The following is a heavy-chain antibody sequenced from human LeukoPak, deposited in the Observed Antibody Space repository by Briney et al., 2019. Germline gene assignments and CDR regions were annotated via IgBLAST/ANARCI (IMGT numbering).Heavy chain of an antibody. CDR2: MNPNSGNT. V-gene: IGHV1-8*03. CDR1: GYTFTSYD. Sequence: ASVKVSFKASGYTFTSYDINWVRQATGQGLEWMGWMNPNSGNTGYAQKFQGRVTITRNTSISTAYMELSSLRSEDTAVYYCARGLGGYCSGGSCSYYYYYYMDVWGKGTTVTVSS. CDR3: ARGLGGYCSGGSCSYYYYYYMDV. D-gene: IGHD2-15*01. J-gene: IGHJ6*03.